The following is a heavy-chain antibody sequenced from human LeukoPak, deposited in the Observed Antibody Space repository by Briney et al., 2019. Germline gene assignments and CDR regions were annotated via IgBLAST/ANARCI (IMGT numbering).Heavy chain of an antibody. CDR3: VKDGIHSNYDFWSGYPNWFAP. CDR2: ISGSGGST. J-gene: IGHJ5*02. Sequence: GGSLRLSCAASGFTFSSYAMSWVRQAPGKGLEWVSAISGSGGSTYYADSVKGRFTISRDNSKNTLYLQMNSLRAEDTAVYYCVKDGIHSNYDFWSGYPNWFAPWGQGTLVTVSS. D-gene: IGHD3-3*01. CDR1: GFTFSSYA. V-gene: IGHV3-23*01.